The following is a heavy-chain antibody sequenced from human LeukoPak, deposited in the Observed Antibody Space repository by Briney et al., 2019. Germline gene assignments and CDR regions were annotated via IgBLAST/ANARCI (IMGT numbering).Heavy chain of an antibody. CDR3: AKDIGADDYYFDY. Sequence: GGSLRLSCAASGFTVSGYSMNWVRQAPGKGLEWVSGISWNSGSIGYADSVKGRFTISRDNAKNSLYLQMNSLRAEDTALYYCAKDIGADDYYFDYWGQGTLVTVSS. V-gene: IGHV3-9*01. CDR1: GFTVSGYS. CDR2: ISWNSGSI. J-gene: IGHJ4*02. D-gene: IGHD6-13*01.